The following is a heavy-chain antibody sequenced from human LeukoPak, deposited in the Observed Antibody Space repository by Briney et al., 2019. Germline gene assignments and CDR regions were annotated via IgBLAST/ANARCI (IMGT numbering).Heavy chain of an antibody. D-gene: IGHD6-19*01. V-gene: IGHV3-7*01. Sequence: GGSLRLSCVAPGFTFTNYWMSWVRQAPGKGLEWLANLNQDGGKKYYAESVKGRFTISRDNAKNSLVLQINSLTAEDTAVYYCGRAAGDSYDYWGQGTLVTVSS. CDR3: GRAAGDSYDY. CDR2: LNQDGGKK. J-gene: IGHJ4*02. CDR1: GFTFTNYW.